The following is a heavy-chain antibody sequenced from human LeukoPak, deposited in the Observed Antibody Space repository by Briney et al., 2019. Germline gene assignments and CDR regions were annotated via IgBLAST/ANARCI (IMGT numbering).Heavy chain of an antibody. CDR1: GFTFRSHA. D-gene: IGHD6-19*01. Sequence: GGSLRLSCPASGFTFRSHAMSWVRQAPGKRLEWVSAISSSSTNTYYADSVKGRFTISRDNSKNTLYLQMNSLKAEDTAVYYCAKPSSGYGSFDSWGQGTLVTVSS. CDR2: ISSSSTNT. J-gene: IGHJ4*02. V-gene: IGHV3-23*01. CDR3: AKPSSGYGSFDS.